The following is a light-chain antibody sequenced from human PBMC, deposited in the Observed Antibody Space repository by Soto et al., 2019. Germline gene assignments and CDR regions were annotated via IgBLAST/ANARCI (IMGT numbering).Light chain of an antibody. V-gene: IGLV2-14*01. CDR3: ISYTSDDGRYV. J-gene: IGLJ1*01. Sequence: QSVLTQPASVSGTPGQSITISGTGSNSDVGIYDFVSWYQHHPGRAPKLIVSEVSHRPSGVSNRFSGSKSGNTASLTISGLQSEDEADYYCISYTSDDGRYVFGTGTKVTVL. CDR1: NSDVGIYDF. CDR2: EVS.